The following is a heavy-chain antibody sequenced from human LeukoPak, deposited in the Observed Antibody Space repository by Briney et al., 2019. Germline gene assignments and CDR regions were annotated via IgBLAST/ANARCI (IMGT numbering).Heavy chain of an antibody. CDR3: AREYSYGHRFDY. J-gene: IGHJ4*02. CDR1: GYTFTGYY. D-gene: IGHD5-18*01. V-gene: IGHV1-2*02. CDR2: INPNSGGT. Sequence: GASVKVSCKASGYTFTGYYMHWVRQAPGQGLEWMGWINPNSGGTNYAQKFQGRVTMTRDTSISTAYMELSRPRSDDTAVYYCAREYSYGHRFDYWGQGTLVTVSS.